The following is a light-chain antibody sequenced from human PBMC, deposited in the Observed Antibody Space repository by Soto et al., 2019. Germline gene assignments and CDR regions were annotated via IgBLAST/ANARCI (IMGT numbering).Light chain of an antibody. J-gene: IGKJ1*01. CDR2: DAS. Sequence: EIVLTQSPATLSLSPGERATLSCRASQSVSSYLAWYQQKPGQAPRLLIYDASTRATGIPARFSGSGSGTDVSPTIISREPEDFLVYYCQQHNNWSPTWTFGQGTKVEIK. V-gene: IGKV3-11*01. CDR3: QQHNNWSPTWT. CDR1: QSVSSY.